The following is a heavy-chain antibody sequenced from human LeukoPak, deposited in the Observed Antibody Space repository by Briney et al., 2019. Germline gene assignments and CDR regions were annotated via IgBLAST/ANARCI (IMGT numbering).Heavy chain of an antibody. V-gene: IGHV1-8*03. CDR3: ARGRSTGYPYYFEY. Sequence: GASVKVSCKASGYTFTSYDINWVRQATGQGLEWMGWMNPNSGSTGSAQKFQGRVTITRNTSISTAYMELSGLRSEDTAVYYCARGRSTGYPYYFEYWGQGTLVTVSS. CDR1: GYTFTSYD. CDR2: MNPNSGST. J-gene: IGHJ4*02. D-gene: IGHD5-12*01.